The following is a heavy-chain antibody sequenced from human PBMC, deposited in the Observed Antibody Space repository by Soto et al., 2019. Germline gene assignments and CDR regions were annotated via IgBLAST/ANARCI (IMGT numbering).Heavy chain of an antibody. J-gene: IGHJ4*02. CDR1: GYTFTSYA. D-gene: IGHD6-19*01. V-gene: IGHV1-3*01. Sequence: GASVKVSCKASGYTFTSYAMHWVRQAPGQRLEWMGWINAGNGNTKYSQKFQGRVTITRDTSASTAYMELSGLRSEDTAVYYCARAFGRYSSGWYDYWGQGTLVTVSS. CDR2: INAGNGNT. CDR3: ARAFGRYSSGWYDY.